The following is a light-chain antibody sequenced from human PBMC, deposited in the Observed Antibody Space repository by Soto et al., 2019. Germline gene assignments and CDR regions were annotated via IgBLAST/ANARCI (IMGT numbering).Light chain of an antibody. J-gene: IGLJ1*01. V-gene: IGLV2-8*01. CDR3: RSNAVRENPPV. Sequence: QSLLTTPPSASGSPGRSDTSSCTGTSGDVGGLDYATWYQQQPGTAPTLVIYEVTKRPLGARARCSCSKSGHPASLSVSGLQEEEEADYYWRSNAVRENPPVFGPGPKVT. CDR2: EVT. CDR1: SGDVGGLDY.